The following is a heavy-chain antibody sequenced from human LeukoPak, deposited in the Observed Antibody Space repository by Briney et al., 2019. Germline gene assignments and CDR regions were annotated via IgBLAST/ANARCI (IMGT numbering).Heavy chain of an antibody. Sequence: ASVKVSCKASGYTFTGYYMHWVRQAPGQGLEWMGWINPNSGGTNYAQKFQGRVTTTRDTSISTAYMELSRLRSDDTAVYYCARDSAAAETADYWGQGTLVTVSS. CDR2: INPNSGGT. D-gene: IGHD6-13*01. J-gene: IGHJ4*02. CDR1: GYTFTGYY. V-gene: IGHV1-2*02. CDR3: ARDSAAAETADY.